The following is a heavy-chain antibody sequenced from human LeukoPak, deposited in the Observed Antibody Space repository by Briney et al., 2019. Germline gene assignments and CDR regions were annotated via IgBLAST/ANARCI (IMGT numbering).Heavy chain of an antibody. D-gene: IGHD2-15*01. Sequence: HPGGSLRLSCAASGFTFSSYGMHWVRQAPGKGLEWVAVIWYDGSNKYHADSVKGRFTISRDNSKNTLYLQMNSLGAEDTAVYYCARVPQESYCSGGTCYHHYYGMDVWGQGTTVTVSS. CDR1: GFTFSSYG. CDR2: IWYDGSNK. J-gene: IGHJ6*02. CDR3: ARVPQESYCSGGTCYHHYYGMDV. V-gene: IGHV3-33*01.